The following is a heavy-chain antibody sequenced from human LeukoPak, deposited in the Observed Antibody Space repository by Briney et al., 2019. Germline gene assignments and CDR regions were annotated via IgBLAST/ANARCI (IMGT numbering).Heavy chain of an antibody. Sequence: GASVKVSCKASGHTFTDYYIHWVRQAPGQGLEWMGLIHPNNGDTYFAQKFRGRVTMTRDTSISTTYMELNRLTSDDTAVYYCARDYSGSYTHWAQGTLVTISS. CDR3: ARDYSGSYTH. V-gene: IGHV1-2*06. CDR1: GHTFTDYY. D-gene: IGHD1-26*01. CDR2: IHPNNGDT. J-gene: IGHJ4*02.